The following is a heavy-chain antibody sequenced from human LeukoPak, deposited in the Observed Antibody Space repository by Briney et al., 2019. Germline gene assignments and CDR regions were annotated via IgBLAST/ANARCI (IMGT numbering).Heavy chain of an antibody. CDR3: AREPNYYDSSGYYSPMDV. V-gene: IGHV3-20*01. CDR2: INWNGGST. CDR1: GFTFDDYG. D-gene: IGHD3-22*01. J-gene: IGHJ6*02. Sequence: GESLRLSCAASGFTFDDYGMSWVRQAPGRGLEWVSGINWNGGSTGYADSVKGRFTISRDNAKNSLYLQMNSLRAEDTALYHCAREPNYYDSSGYYSPMDVWGQGTTVTVSS.